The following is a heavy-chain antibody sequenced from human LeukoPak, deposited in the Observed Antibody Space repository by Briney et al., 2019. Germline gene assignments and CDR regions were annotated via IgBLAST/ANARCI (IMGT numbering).Heavy chain of an antibody. Sequence: PGGXLRLSCAASGFTFSNFAMSWVRQAPGKGPEWVSAIRPTSDTTYYADSVKGRFTISRDNSKNTLFLQMSSLRAEDTALYYCVKESPYDHNGPRKYYFDYWGQGTLITVSS. CDR2: IRPTSDTT. J-gene: IGHJ4*02. CDR3: VKESPYDHNGPRKYYFDY. D-gene: IGHD2-8*01. CDR1: GFTFSNFA. V-gene: IGHV3-23*01.